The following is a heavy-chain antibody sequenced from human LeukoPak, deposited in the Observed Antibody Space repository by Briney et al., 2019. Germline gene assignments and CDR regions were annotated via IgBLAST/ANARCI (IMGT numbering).Heavy chain of an antibody. CDR1: GRTFCSYD. J-gene: IGHJ4*02. CDR2: SIPMLGTT. Sequence: SVKLSCNASGRTFCSYDISWVRQAPGQGLGWMGGSIPMLGTTNYAQKFQVRGAITADESTRTAYLHLSSLISEDTAVYYCVSGKTNIIVVPASLRNYYFDNWGQGTLVTVSS. V-gene: IGHV1-69*13. D-gene: IGHD2-2*01. CDR3: VSGKTNIIVVPASLRNYYFDN.